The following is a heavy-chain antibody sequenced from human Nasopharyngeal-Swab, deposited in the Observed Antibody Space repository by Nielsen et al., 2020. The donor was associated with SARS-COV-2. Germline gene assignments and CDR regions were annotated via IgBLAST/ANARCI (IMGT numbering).Heavy chain of an antibody. D-gene: IGHD1-1*01. V-gene: IGHV4-39*01. CDR2: IYYSGST. Sequence: WIRQPPGKGPEWIGSIYYSGSTYYNPSLKSRVTISVDTSKNQFSLKLSSVTAADTAVYYCARGPGEVGTTYYYYYGMDVWGQGTTVTVSS. CDR3: ARGPGEVGTTYYYYYGMDV. J-gene: IGHJ6*02.